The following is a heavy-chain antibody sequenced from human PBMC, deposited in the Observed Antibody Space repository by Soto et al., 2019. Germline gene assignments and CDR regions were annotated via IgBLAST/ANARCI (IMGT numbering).Heavy chain of an antibody. CDR3: ARTLYCSSTSCFPGYAFDI. V-gene: IGHV1-69*13. J-gene: IGHJ3*02. D-gene: IGHD2-2*01. CDR1: GGTFSSYA. CDR2: IIPIFRTA. Sequence: APVKVSCKASGGTFSSYAISWVRQAPGQGLEWMGGIIPIFRTANYAQKFQGRVTITADESTSTAYMELSSLRSEDTAVYYCARTLYCSSTSCFPGYAFDIWGQGTMVPVSS.